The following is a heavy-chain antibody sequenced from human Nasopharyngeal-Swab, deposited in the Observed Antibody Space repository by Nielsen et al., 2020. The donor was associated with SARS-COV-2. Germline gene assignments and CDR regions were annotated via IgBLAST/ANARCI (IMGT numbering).Heavy chain of an antibody. CDR2: ISHNSGT. J-gene: IGHJ5*02. CDR1: GVSTTSQY. V-gene: IGHV4-59*11. Sequence: PETLSLTCPVSGVSTTSQYWSWIRQPPGKGLEWVGYISHNSGTSYNPSLKSRVTMFMHTSKNQFSLRLTSVTAAATAVYYCAKEGATGWFDPCGQGTLVTVSS. CDR3: AKEGATGWFDP.